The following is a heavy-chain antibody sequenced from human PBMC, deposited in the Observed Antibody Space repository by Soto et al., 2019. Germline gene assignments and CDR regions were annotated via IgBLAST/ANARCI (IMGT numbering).Heavy chain of an antibody. V-gene: IGHV4-30-2*01. CDR3: ARVTGIRQGFDT. D-gene: IGHD3-9*01. CDR2: IYHTGAT. J-gene: IGHJ4*02. CDR1: GGSVSSEDYS. Sequence: QLQLQESGSRLVKPSQTLSLTCAVSGGSVSSEDYSWSWIRQPPGKGLEWVGYIYHTGATFYNPSLKRLGTISVDRSKNHFSLKLTSVTAADTAVYFCARVTGIRQGFDTWGQGTLVTVSS.